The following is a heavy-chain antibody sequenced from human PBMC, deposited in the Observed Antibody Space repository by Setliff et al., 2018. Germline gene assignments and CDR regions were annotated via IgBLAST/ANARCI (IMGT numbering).Heavy chain of an antibody. D-gene: IGHD3-10*01. J-gene: IGHJ4*02. CDR2: INHAGRT. Sequence: SETLSLTCAAHGGSFSDYYWTWIRQPPGKGLEWIGEINHAGRTNYNPSLGSRVSILVDTSKNQFSLKLTSATVADTAVYYCLRGLQAGSWEPYYFDSWGRGTLVTVSS. V-gene: IGHV4-34*01. CDR3: LRGLQAGSWEPYYFDS. CDR1: GGSFSDYY.